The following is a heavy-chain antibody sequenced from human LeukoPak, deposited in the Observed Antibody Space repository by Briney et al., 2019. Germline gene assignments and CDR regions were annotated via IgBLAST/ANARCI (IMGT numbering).Heavy chain of an antibody. Sequence: SQTLSLTCAISGDSVPSNSAAWNWIRQSPSRGLEWLGRTYYRSKWYNDYAVSVKSRITINPDTSKNQFSLQLNSVTPEDTAVYYCARDPLLTTYYDFWSGYYKPTYNWFDPWGQGTLVTVFS. CDR2: TYYRSKWYN. CDR1: GDSVPSNSAA. V-gene: IGHV6-1*01. CDR3: ARDPLLTTYYDFWSGYYKPTYNWFDP. J-gene: IGHJ5*02. D-gene: IGHD3-3*01.